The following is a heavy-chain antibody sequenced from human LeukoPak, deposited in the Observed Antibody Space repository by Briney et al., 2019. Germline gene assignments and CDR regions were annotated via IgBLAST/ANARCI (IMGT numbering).Heavy chain of an antibody. J-gene: IGHJ4*02. D-gene: IGHD3-10*01. V-gene: IGHV4-34*01. CDR2: IDHSGRT. CDR3: ARRGIGSASSYNGDFDH. CDR1: GGSFSDYY. Sequence: SETLSLTCAVYGGSFSDYYWSWIRQSPGKGLEWIGEIDHSGRTSYNPSLKSRVTISVDTSKNQFSLSLRSVTAADTAVFYCARRGIGSASSYNGDFDHWGQGTLVTVSS.